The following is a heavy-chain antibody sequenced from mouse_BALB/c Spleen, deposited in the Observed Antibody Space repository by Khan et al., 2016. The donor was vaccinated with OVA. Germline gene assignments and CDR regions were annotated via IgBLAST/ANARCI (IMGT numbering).Heavy chain of an antibody. Sequence: QIQLVQSGPELKKPGETVKISCKASGYTFTNYGLNWVKQAPGKGLKWMGWINTYTGKPTYADDFKGRFAFSLDTSASTAYLQINNLTNEDTATLFCARPTYVSYVMVYGGQGTSVKVSS. D-gene: IGHD2-12*01. CDR3: ARPTYVSYVMVY. V-gene: IGHV9-3-1*01. J-gene: IGHJ4*01. CDR1: GYTFTNYG. CDR2: INTYTGKP.